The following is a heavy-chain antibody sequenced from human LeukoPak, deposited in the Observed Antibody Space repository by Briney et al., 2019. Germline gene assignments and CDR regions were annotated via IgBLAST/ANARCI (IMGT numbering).Heavy chain of an antibody. D-gene: IGHD5-18*01. J-gene: IGHJ4*02. CDR3: ARDLGYSYGLDY. CDR1: GFTFSSYS. Sequence: GGSLRLSCAASGFTFSSYSRNWVPQAPGKGLEGGSSISSSSSNIYYADSVKGRFTISRDNAKNSLYLQMNSLRAEDTAVYYCARDLGYSYGLDYWGQGTLVTVSS. V-gene: IGHV3-21*01. CDR2: ISSSSSNI.